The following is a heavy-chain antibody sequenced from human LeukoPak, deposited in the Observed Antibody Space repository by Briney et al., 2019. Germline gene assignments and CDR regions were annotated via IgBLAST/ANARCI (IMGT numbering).Heavy chain of an antibody. D-gene: IGHD2-15*01. J-gene: IGHJ4*02. Sequence: GALRPSCAASGFTFSSYGMHWVRQAPGKGLEWVAVISYDGSNKYYADSVKGRFTISRDNSKNTLYLQMNSLRAEDTAVYYCANSPVAATRYYFDYWGQGTLVTVSS. CDR2: ISYDGSNK. CDR3: ANSPVAATRYYFDY. CDR1: GFTFSSYG. V-gene: IGHV3-30*18.